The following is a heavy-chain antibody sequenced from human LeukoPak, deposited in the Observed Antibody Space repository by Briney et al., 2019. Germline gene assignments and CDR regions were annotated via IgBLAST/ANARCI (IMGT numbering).Heavy chain of an antibody. D-gene: IGHD1-20*01. V-gene: IGHV1-69*06. J-gene: IGHJ6*03. CDR2: IIPIFGTA. CDR1: GGTFSSYA. Sequence: SVKVSCKASGGTFSSYAISWVRQAPGQGLEWMGGIIPIFGTANYAQKFQGRVTITADKSTSTAYMELSSLRSEDTAVYYCASNLRAVHYYYYMDVWGKGTTVTVSS. CDR3: ASNLRAVHYYYYMDV.